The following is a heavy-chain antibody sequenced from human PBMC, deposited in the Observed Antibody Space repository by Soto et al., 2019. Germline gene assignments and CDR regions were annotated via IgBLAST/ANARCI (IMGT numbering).Heavy chain of an antibody. J-gene: IGHJ3*02. CDR3: ARHESNVVVTAARALDI. Sequence: SETLSLTCSVSGGSISSYSHYWVWIRQPPGKGLECIGNIYYNGDTYYNPSLKSRVTISVDTSKNQFSVQLNSVTAADTAVYYCARHESNVVVTAARALDIWGQGKMVTVSS. D-gene: IGHD2-15*01. CDR2: IYYNGDT. V-gene: IGHV4-39*01. CDR1: GGSISSYSHY.